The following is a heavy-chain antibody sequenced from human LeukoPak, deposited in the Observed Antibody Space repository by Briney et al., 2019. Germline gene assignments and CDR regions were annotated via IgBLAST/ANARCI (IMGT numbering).Heavy chain of an antibody. D-gene: IGHD1-26*01. CDR2: IYYSGST. CDR3: ARAGGLVGASNAFDI. Sequence: SETLSLTCTVSGGSISSSSYYWGWIRQPPGKGLEWIGSIYYSGSTYYNPSLRSRVTISVDTSKNQFSLKLSSVTAADTAVYYCARAGGLVGASNAFDIWGQGTMVTVSS. V-gene: IGHV4-39*07. CDR1: GGSISSSSYY. J-gene: IGHJ3*02.